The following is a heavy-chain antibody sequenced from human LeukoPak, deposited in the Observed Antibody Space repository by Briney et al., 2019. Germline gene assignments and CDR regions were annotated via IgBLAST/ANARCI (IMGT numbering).Heavy chain of an antibody. Sequence: SETLSLTCIVSGGSIRNYYWNWIRQSPGKGLEWIGFIHYSGSTYYRPTLKSRVTMSVDTSKNQFSLKLTSVTAADTAVYYCARGGDSSGYLNHYYYGTDVWGQGTTVTVSS. V-gene: IGHV4-59*01. CDR3: ARGGDSSGYLNHYYYGTDV. J-gene: IGHJ6*02. CDR1: GGSIRNYY. CDR2: IHYSGST. D-gene: IGHD5-18*01.